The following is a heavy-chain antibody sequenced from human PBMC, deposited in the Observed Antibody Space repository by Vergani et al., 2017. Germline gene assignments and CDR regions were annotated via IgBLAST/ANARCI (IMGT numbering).Heavy chain of an antibody. Sequence: QVQLVESGGGLVQPGRSLRLSCAASGFTFNQYGMHWVRQAPGKGLEWVAVTWYDGNNKQYADSVKGRFTISRDNSKSTMYLQMNSLRDEDTCVYYCARDLRLLYNRFDPWGQGTLVTVSS. D-gene: IGHD1-14*01. CDR2: TWYDGNNK. V-gene: IGHV3-33*01. CDR3: ARDLRLLYNRFDP. J-gene: IGHJ5*02. CDR1: GFTFNQYG.